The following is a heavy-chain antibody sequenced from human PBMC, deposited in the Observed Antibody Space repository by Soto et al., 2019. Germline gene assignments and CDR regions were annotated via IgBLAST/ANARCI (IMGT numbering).Heavy chain of an antibody. V-gene: IGHV4-39*01. Sequence: SETLSLTCTASGGSITSSSHFWGWVRQPPGKGLEWIGTIYFTGNTYYTPSLKSRLTMSIDTSKNEFSLRLNSVTAADTAVYYCAGQTFAIAAASYGRSNWFDPWGPGTLVTVSS. CDR1: GGSITSSSHF. J-gene: IGHJ5*02. CDR2: IYFTGNT. CDR3: AGQTFAIAAASYGRSNWFDP. D-gene: IGHD6-25*01.